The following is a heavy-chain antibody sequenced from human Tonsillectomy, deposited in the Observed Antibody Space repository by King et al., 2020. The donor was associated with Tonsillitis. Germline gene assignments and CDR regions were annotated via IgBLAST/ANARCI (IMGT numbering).Heavy chain of an antibody. V-gene: IGHV1-24*01. CDR1: GYTLTELS. D-gene: IGHD4-23*01. J-gene: IGHJ4*02. Sequence: QLVQSGAEVKKPGASVKVSCKVSGYTLTELSMHWVRQAPGKGLEWMGGFDPEDGETIYAQKFQGRVTMTEDTSTDTAYMELSSLRSEDTAVYYCATTPTLDQLDYGGNTPTFDYWGQGTLVTVSS. CDR2: FDPEDGET. CDR3: ATTPTLDQLDYGGNTPTFDY.